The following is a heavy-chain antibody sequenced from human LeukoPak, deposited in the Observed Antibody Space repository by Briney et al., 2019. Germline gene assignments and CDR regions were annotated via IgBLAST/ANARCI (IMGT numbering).Heavy chain of an antibody. CDR3: ARDGGESYYYDSSGPDY. CDR1: GFTFSSYA. CDR2: ISYDVSNK. V-gene: IGHV3-30*04. Sequence: SLRLSCAASGFTFSSYAMHWVRQAPGKGREWVAVISYDVSNKYYADSMKGRFTISTDNSKNTLYLEMNSLRAEDTAVYYCARDGGESYYYDSSGPDYWGQGTLVTVSS. D-gene: IGHD3-22*01. J-gene: IGHJ4*02.